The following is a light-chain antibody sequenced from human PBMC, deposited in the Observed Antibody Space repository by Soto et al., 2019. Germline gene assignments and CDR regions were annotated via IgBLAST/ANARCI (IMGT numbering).Light chain of an antibody. Sequence: EIVMTQSPATLSVSPGERATLSCRASQSVSSNLAWSQQKPGQAPRLLIYGASTRATGIPARFSGSGSGTDFTFTISSLQPEDIATYYCQQYDNLPPWTFGQGTKVEIK. CDR2: GAS. CDR3: QQYDNLPPWT. V-gene: IGKV3-15*01. CDR1: QSVSSN. J-gene: IGKJ1*01.